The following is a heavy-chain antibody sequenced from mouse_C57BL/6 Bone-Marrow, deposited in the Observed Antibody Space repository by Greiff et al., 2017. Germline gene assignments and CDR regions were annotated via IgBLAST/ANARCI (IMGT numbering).Heavy chain of an antibody. D-gene: IGHD1-1*01. CDR3: ARDYGSSYWYFDV. CDR2: IYPRRGNT. J-gene: IGHJ1*03. CDR1: GHTFTSYG. V-gene: IGHV1-81*01. Sequence: LVESGAELARPGASVKLSCKASGHTFTSYGISWVKQRTGQGLEWIGEIYPRRGNTYYNEKFKGKATLTADKSSSTAYMELRSLTSEDSAVYFCARDYGSSYWYFDVWGTGTTVTVSS.